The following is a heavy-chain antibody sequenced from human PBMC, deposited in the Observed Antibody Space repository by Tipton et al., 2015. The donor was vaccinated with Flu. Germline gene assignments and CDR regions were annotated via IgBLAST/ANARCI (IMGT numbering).Heavy chain of an antibody. Sequence: QLVQSGAEVKKPGESLKISCEGFGYTFSDYWIGWVRQMPGKGLEWMGLIYPGDSESKYSPSFQGQVTISADKSISTAFLQWSSLKASDTAMYYCVRPSTVVRGVFYLDYWGRGTLVTVSS. J-gene: IGHJ4*02. CDR3: VRPSTVVRGVFYLDY. V-gene: IGHV5-51*01. D-gene: IGHD3-10*01. CDR1: GYTFSDYW. CDR2: IYPGDSES.